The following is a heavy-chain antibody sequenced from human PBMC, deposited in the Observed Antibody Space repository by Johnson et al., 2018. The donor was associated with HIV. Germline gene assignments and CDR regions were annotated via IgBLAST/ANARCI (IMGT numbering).Heavy chain of an antibody. CDR2: IYSGGST. CDR1: GFTVSSNY. V-gene: IGHV3-66*01. Sequence: VLLVESGGGLVQPGGSLRLSCAASGFTVSSNYMSWVRQAPGKGLEWVSVIYSGGSTYYADSVKGIFTISRDNSKNTLYLQMNSLRAEDTAVYYCARDKGIAAAATDDAFDIWGQGTMVTVSS. J-gene: IGHJ3*02. CDR3: ARDKGIAAAATDDAFDI. D-gene: IGHD6-13*01.